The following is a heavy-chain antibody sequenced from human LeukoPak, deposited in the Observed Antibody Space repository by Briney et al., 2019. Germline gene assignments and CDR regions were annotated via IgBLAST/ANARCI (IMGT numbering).Heavy chain of an antibody. CDR3: ARLFISSAGDIKYFDY. V-gene: IGHV1-2*02. CDR2: INPNSGDT. Sequence: ASVKVSCKASGYTFTGYYMHWVRQAPGQGLEWMGWINPNSGDTHYAQKFQGRVTVTRDTFISTAYMELSRLRSDDTAVYYCARLFISSAGDIKYFDYWGQGALLTVSS. D-gene: IGHD5-12*01. CDR1: GYTFTGYY. J-gene: IGHJ4*02.